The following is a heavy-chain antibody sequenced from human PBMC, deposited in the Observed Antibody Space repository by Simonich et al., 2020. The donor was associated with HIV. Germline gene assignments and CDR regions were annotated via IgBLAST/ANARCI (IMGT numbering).Heavy chain of an antibody. CDR3: ARGGYFDWLSNPDY. CDR2: MNPKRGGT. CDR1: GYTFTGYY. J-gene: IGHJ4*02. Sequence: QVQLVQSGAEVKKPGASVKVSCKASGYTFTGYYMHWVRQAPGQGLEWRGGMNPKRGGTNYAKKFQGRVTMTRDTSISTAYMELSRLRSDDTAVYYCARGGYFDWLSNPDYWGQGTLVTVSS. D-gene: IGHD3-9*01. V-gene: IGHV1-2*02.